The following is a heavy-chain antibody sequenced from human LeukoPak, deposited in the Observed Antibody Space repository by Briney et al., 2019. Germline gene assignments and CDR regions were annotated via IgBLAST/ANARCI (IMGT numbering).Heavy chain of an antibody. Sequence: ASVKVSCKASGYTFTSYGISWVRQAPGQGLEWMGWISAYNGNTNYAQKLQGRVTMTTDTSTSTAYMELRGLRSDDTAVYYCARGLTAFGELSAPFDYWGQGTLVTVSS. CDR3: ARGLTAFGELSAPFDY. CDR2: ISAYNGNT. CDR1: GYTFTSYG. D-gene: IGHD3-10*01. J-gene: IGHJ4*02. V-gene: IGHV1-18*04.